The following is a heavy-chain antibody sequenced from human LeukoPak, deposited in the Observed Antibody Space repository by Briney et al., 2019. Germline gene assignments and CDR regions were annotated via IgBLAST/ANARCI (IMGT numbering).Heavy chain of an antibody. D-gene: IGHD4-23*01. J-gene: IGHJ3*02. CDR3: ARDSVDHPDAFDI. V-gene: IGHV1-2*02. Sequence: GASVKVSCKASGYTFTGYYMHWVRQAPGQGLEWMGWINPNSYGTNYAQKFQGRVTMTRDTSISTAYMELTRLRSDDTAVYYCARDSVDHPDAFDIWGQGTMVTVSS. CDR2: INPNSYGT. CDR1: GYTFTGYY.